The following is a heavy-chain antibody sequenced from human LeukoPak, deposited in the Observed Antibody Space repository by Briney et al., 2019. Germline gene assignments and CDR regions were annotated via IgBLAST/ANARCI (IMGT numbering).Heavy chain of an antibody. CDR2: IRYDGSNK. Sequence: PGGSLRLSCAASGFTFSTYGMHWVRQAPGKGLEWVAFIRYDGSNKFYADSVKGRFTISRDNSKNTLYLQMNSLRAEDTAVYYCARGNRRYYYDSSGYLIDYWGQGTLVTVSS. CDR3: ARGNRRYYYDSSGYLIDY. V-gene: IGHV3-30*02. J-gene: IGHJ4*02. D-gene: IGHD3-22*01. CDR1: GFTFSTYG.